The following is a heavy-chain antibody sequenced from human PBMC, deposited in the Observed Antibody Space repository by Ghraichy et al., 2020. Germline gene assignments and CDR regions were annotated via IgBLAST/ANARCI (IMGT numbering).Heavy chain of an antibody. Sequence: ASVKVSCKASGYRFTSYDINWVRQATGQGLEWMGWMNPNRGNTGYAQKFQGRVTMTRNTSISTAYMELSSLGSEDTAVYYCARDGIAAGAPYYYYYYGMDVWGQGTTVTVSS. D-gene: IGHD6-13*01. CDR3: ARDGIAAGAPYYYYYYGMDV. J-gene: IGHJ6*02. V-gene: IGHV1-8*01. CDR2: MNPNRGNT. CDR1: GYRFTSYD.